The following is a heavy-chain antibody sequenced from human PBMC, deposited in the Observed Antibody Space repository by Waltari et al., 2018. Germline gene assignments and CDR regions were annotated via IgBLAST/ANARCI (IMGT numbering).Heavy chain of an antibody. J-gene: IGHJ5*02. D-gene: IGHD2-2*01. CDR3: ARSRLYCSSTSCYYWFDP. CDR1: GGSISSYY. CDR2: IYYSGLT. Sequence: QVQLQESGPGLVKPSETLSLTCTVSGGSISSYYWSWIRQPPGKGLEWIGYIYYSGLTNYNPSLKSRVTISVDTSKNQFSLKLSSVTAADTAVYYCARSRLYCSSTSCYYWFDPWGQGTLVTVSS. V-gene: IGHV4-59*01.